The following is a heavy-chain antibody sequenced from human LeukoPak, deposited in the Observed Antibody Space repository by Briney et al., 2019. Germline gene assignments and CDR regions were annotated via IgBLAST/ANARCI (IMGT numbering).Heavy chain of an antibody. CDR2: INPNSGGT. D-gene: IGHD6-13*01. J-gene: IGHJ4*02. CDR3: AREQQLGAFDY. CDR1: GYTFTGYY. Sequence: GASVKVSCKASGYTFTGYYMHWVRQAPGQGLEWMGWINPNSGGTKFAQKFQGRVTMTRDTSISTAYMELSRLRSDDTAVYYCAREQQLGAFDYWGQGTLVTVSS. V-gene: IGHV1-2*02.